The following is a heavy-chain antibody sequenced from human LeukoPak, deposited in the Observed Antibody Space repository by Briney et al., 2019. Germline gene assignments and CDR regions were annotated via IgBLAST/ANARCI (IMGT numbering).Heavy chain of an antibody. D-gene: IGHD2-2*01. CDR2: IYAGDSDT. CDR1: GYSFTSYW. CDR3: ARAIGTSLFYFYYGMDV. Sequence: TGESLKISCKGSGYSFTSYWIGWVRQMPGKGLEWMGIIYAGDSDTRYSPSFQGQVTISVDKSISTAYLQWSSLQASDTAMYYCARAIGTSLFYFYYGMDVWGQGTTVTVSS. V-gene: IGHV5-51*01. J-gene: IGHJ6*02.